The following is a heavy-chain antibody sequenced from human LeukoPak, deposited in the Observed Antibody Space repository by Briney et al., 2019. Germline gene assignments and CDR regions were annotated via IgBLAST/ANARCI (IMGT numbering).Heavy chain of an antibody. Sequence: SETLSLTCAVSGYSISSGYYWGWIRQPPGKGLEWIGSIYHSGSTFYNPSLKSRVTISVDTSKNQFSLKLTSVTAADTAVYYCARTQYSSSRLDYWGPGTLVTVSS. D-gene: IGHD6-13*01. CDR2: IYHSGST. J-gene: IGHJ4*02. V-gene: IGHV4-38-2*01. CDR3: ARTQYSSSRLDY. CDR1: GYSISSGYY.